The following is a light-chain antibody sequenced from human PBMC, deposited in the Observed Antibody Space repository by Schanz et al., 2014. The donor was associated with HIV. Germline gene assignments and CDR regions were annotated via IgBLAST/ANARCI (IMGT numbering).Light chain of an antibody. CDR3: AAWDDSLNGPV. V-gene: IGLV2-8*01. CDR1: RNDIGSYDY. Sequence: QSALTQPPSASGSPGQSVTISCTGTRNDIGSYDYVSWYQQRPGKAPRLLISEVNKRPSGVPDRFSGSKSGTSASLAISRLQSEDEADYYCAAWDDSLNGPVFGGGTKLTVL. J-gene: IGLJ2*01. CDR2: EVN.